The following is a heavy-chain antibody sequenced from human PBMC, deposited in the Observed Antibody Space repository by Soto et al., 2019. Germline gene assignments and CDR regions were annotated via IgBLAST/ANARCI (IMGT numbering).Heavy chain of an antibody. V-gene: IGHV3-9*01. D-gene: IGHD6-19*01. J-gene: IGHJ6*02. CDR1: GFTFDDYA. CDR2: ISWNSGSI. Sequence: EVQLVESGGGLVQPGRSLRLSCAASGFTFDDYAMHWVRQAPGKGLEWVSGISWNSGSIGYADFVKGRFTISRDNAKNSLYLQMNSLRAEETALYYCAKDMLYSSGNGVLYNGMDVWGQGTTVTVSS. CDR3: AKDMLYSSGNGVLYNGMDV.